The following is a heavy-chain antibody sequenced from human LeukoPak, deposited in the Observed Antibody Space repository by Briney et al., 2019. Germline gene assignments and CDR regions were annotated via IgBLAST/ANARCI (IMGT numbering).Heavy chain of an antibody. Sequence: GGSLRLSCAASGFTFSDYYMSWIRQAPGKGLEWVSYISSSGSTIYYADSVKGRFTISRDNAKNSLYLQMNSLRAEDTAVYYCTTGLRDYYDSSGYYYFDAFDIWGQGTMVTVSS. CDR1: GFTFSDYY. CDR3: TTGLRDYYDSSGYYYFDAFDI. J-gene: IGHJ3*02. V-gene: IGHV3-11*01. CDR2: ISSSGSTI. D-gene: IGHD3-22*01.